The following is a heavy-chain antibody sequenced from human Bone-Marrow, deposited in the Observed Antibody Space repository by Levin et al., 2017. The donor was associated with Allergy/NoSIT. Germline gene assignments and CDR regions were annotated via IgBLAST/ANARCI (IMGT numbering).Heavy chain of an antibody. D-gene: IGHD2-2*01. V-gene: IGHV1-8*01. J-gene: IGHJ5*02. CDR2: MNPNSGNT. CDR1: GYTFTSYD. CDR3: ARGRMAVVVPAATENWFDP. Sequence: GESLKISCKASGYTFTSYDINWVRQATGQGLEWMGWMNPNSGNTGYAQKFQGRVTMTRNTSISTAYMELSSLRSEDTAVYYCARGRMAVVVPAATENWFDPWGQGTLVTVSS.